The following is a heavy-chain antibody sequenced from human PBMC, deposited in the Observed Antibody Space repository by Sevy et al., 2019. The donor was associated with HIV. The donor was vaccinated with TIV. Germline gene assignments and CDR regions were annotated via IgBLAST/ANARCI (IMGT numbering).Heavy chain of an antibody. CDR1: GFTFTSYE. CDR3: ARDLPPSATTVPHFDC. D-gene: IGHD4-17*01. Sequence: GWSLRLSCAASGFTFTSYEMNWVRQAPGKGLEWLSYISNSGTTIYYSDSVKGRFTISRDNARNSLYLQMSSLRAEDTAVYYCARDLPPSATTVPHFDCWGQGTLVTISS. J-gene: IGHJ4*02. CDR2: ISNSGTTI. V-gene: IGHV3-48*03.